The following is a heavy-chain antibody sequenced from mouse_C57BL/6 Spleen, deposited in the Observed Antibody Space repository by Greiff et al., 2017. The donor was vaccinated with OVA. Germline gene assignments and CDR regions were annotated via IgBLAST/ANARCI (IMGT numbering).Heavy chain of an antibody. D-gene: IGHD1-1*01. CDR2: IYPGSGST. Sequence: VQLQQPGAELVKPGASVKMSCKASGYTFTSYWITWVKQRPGQGLEWIGDIYPGSGSTNYNEKFKSKATLTVDTSSSTAYMQLSSLTSEDSAVYYCARGGYYGSRTRHYAMDYWGQGTSVTVSS. V-gene: IGHV1-55*01. J-gene: IGHJ4*01. CDR3: ARGGYYGSRTRHYAMDY. CDR1: GYTFTSYW.